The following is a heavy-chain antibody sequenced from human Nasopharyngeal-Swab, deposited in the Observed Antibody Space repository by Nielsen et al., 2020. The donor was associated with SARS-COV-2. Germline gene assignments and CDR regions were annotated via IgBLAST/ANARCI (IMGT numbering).Heavy chain of an antibody. CDR1: GFTFSSYW. Sequence: GESLKISCAASGFTFSSYWMHWVRQAPGKGLVWVSRINSEGSSTSYAGSVRGRFTISRDNAKNTLYLQMNSLRAEDTAVYYCARRENGLRPLDYWGQGTLVTVSS. V-gene: IGHV3-74*01. CDR2: INSEGSST. D-gene: IGHD3-16*01. J-gene: IGHJ4*02. CDR3: ARRENGLRPLDY.